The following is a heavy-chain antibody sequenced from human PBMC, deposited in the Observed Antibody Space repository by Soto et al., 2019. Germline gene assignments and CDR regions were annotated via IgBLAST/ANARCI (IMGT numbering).Heavy chain of an antibody. CDR3: SRGPVYGGIGSFDY. J-gene: IGHJ4*02. D-gene: IGHD4-17*01. Sequence: PSETLSLTCAVSGGSISSGGYSWSWIRQPPGKGLEWIGYIYHSGSTYYNPSLKSRVTISVDRSKNQFSLKLSSVTAADTAVYYCSRGPVYGGIGSFDYWRQGTLGTVSS. CDR2: IYHSGST. CDR1: GGSISSGGYS. V-gene: IGHV4-30-2*01.